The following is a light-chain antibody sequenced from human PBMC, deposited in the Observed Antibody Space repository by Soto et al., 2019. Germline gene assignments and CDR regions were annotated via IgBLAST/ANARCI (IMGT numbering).Light chain of an antibody. J-gene: IGLJ2*01. CDR2: DVS. V-gene: IGLV2-14*01. CDR1: SSDVGGYNY. CDR3: SSYTRGSPVV. Sequence: SALTQPASVSGSPGQSITISCTGTSSDVGGYNYVSWYQQHPGKAPQLMIYDVSNRPSGVSNRFSGSKSGNTASLTISGIQAEDEADSHCSSYTRGSPVVFGGGTQLTVL.